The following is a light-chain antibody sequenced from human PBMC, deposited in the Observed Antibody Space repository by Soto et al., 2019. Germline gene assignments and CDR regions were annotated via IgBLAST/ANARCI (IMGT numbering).Light chain of an antibody. V-gene: IGKV3D-20*02. Sequence: EVMLTQSPGTLSLSPGDRATLSCRASQTVSSSYLAWYQQKPGQAPRLLIYAASSRATGIPDRFSGGGSGTDFTLTISSLEPEDFAVYYCQQRGNWITFGQGTRLEIK. CDR2: AAS. CDR3: QQRGNWIT. CDR1: QTVSSSY. J-gene: IGKJ5*01.